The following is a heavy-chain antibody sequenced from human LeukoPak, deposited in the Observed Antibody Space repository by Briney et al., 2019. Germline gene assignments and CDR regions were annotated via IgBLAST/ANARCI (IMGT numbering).Heavy chain of an antibody. CDR1: GYSISSGYY. CDR2: IYHSGST. J-gene: IGHJ3*02. CDR3: ARDWRGYCSSTSCFPDAFDI. Sequence: SETLSLTCAVSGYSISSGYYWGWIRQPPGKGLEWIGSIYHSGSTYYNPSLKSRVTISVDTSKNQFSLKLSSVTAADTAVYYCARDWRGYCSSTSCFPDAFDIWGQGTMVTVSS. D-gene: IGHD2-2*01. V-gene: IGHV4-38-2*02.